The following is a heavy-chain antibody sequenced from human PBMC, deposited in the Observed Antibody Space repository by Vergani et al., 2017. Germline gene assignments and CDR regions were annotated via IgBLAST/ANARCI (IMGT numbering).Heavy chain of an antibody. Sequence: QVQLVQSGAEVKKPGSSVKVSCKASGGTFSSYAISWVRQAPGQGLEWMGGIIPIFGTANYAQKFQGRVTLTADESTSTAYMELSSLRSEDTAVYYCARDTGAYCGGDCYGWFDPWGQGTLVTVSS. CDR2: IIPIFGTA. CDR1: GGTFSSYA. D-gene: IGHD2-21*02. V-gene: IGHV1-69*12. J-gene: IGHJ5*02. CDR3: ARDTGAYCGGDCYGWFDP.